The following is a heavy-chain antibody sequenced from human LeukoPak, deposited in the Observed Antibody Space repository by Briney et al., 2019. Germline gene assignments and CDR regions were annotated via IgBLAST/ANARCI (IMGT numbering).Heavy chain of an antibody. V-gene: IGHV3-21*01. Sequence: GGSLRLSCAASGFTFSSYSMNWVRQAPGKGLEWVSSISSSSSYIYYADSVKGRFTISRDNAKNSPYLQMNSLRAEDTAVYYCARDRSSGFYAYWGQGTLVTVSS. CDR3: ARDRSSGFYAY. CDR2: ISSSSSYI. D-gene: IGHD3-22*01. J-gene: IGHJ4*02. CDR1: GFTFSSYS.